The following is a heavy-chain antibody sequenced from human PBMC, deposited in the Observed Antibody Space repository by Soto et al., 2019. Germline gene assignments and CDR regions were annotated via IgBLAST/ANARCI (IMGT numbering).Heavy chain of an antibody. CDR2: VTGSGGST. D-gene: IGHD4-4*01. CDR3: ARDHVTVTSYHGMDV. Sequence: PGGSLRLSCAASGFTFSSYDMSWVRQAPGKGLEWVSAVTGSGGSTYYSDSVKDRFTTSRDNSKNSLYLQMNSLRDGDTAVYYCARDHVTVTSYHGMDVWGQGTTVTVSS. CDR1: GFTFSSYD. J-gene: IGHJ6*02. V-gene: IGHV3-23*01.